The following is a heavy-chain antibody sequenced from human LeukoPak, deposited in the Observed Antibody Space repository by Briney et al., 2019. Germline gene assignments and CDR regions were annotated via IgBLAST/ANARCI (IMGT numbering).Heavy chain of an antibody. Sequence: GGSLRLSCAASGFTFTTHAMHWVRQAPGKGLEWVAVISYDGSNKYYADSVKGRFTISRDNSKNTLYLQMNSLRAEDTAVYYCARDWWGLEWFGELRVDYWGQGTLVTVSS. J-gene: IGHJ4*02. CDR2: ISYDGSNK. V-gene: IGHV3-30*04. D-gene: IGHD3-10*01. CDR1: GFTFTTHA. CDR3: ARDWWGLEWFGELRVDY.